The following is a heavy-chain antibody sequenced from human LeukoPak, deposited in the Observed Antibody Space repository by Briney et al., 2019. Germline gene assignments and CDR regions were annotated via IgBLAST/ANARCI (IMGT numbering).Heavy chain of an antibody. J-gene: IGHJ4*02. D-gene: IGHD2-2*01. CDR1: GGSISSGDYY. CDR3: ARVRTPAVLFDY. CDR2: IYYSGST. Sequence: SETLSLTCTVSGGSISSGDYYWSWLRQPPGKGLEWIGYIYYSGSTYYNPSLKSRVTISVDTSKNQFSLKLSSVTAADTAVYYCARVRTPAVLFDYWGQGTLVTVSS. V-gene: IGHV4-30-4*01.